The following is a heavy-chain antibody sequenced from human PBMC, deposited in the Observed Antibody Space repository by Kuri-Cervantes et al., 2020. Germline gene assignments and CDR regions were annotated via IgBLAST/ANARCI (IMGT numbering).Heavy chain of an antibody. CDR3: ARDRGYYYDSSGYYPRSDY. J-gene: IGHJ4*02. CDR2: INPSGGST. Sequence: ASVKVSCKASGYTFTSYYMHRVRQAPGQGLEWMGIINPSGGSTSYAQKLQGRVTMTTDTSTSTAYMELRSLRSDDTAVYYCARDRGYYYDSSGYYPRSDYWGQGTLVTVSS. V-gene: IGHV1-46*01. D-gene: IGHD3-22*01. CDR1: GYTFTSYY.